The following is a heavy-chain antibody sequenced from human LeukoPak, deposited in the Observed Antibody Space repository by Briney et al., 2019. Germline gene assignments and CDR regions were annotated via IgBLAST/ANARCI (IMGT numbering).Heavy chain of an antibody. CDR2: IHHSGST. CDR1: GYSISSGYY. V-gene: IGHV4-38-2*01. Sequence: PSETLSLTCAVSGYSISSGYYWSWIRQPPGKGLEWIGNIHHSGSTYYNPSLKSRVTISVDTSKNQFSLKLSSVTAADTAVYYCARALGIAAAGVYNYGMDVWGKGTTVTVSS. J-gene: IGHJ6*04. D-gene: IGHD6-13*01. CDR3: ARALGIAAAGVYNYGMDV.